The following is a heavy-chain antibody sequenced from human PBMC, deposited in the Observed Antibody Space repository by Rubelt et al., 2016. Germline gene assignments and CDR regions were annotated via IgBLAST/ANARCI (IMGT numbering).Heavy chain of an antibody. CDR3: ARHVNHNWFDP. CDR2: IDPSDSYT. V-gene: IGHV5-10-1*03. D-gene: IGHD1-14*01. Sequence: EVQLVQSGAEVKKPGESLRISCKGSGYSFTSYWISWVRQMPGKGLEWLGRIDPSDSYTNYSPSFQGHVTSSADKAISPAYLQWGSLKASDTAMYYWARHVNHNWFDPWGQGTLVTVSS. CDR1: GYSFTSYW. J-gene: IGHJ5*02.